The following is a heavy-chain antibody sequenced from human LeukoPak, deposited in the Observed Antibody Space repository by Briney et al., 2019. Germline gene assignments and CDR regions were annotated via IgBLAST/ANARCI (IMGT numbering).Heavy chain of an antibody. V-gene: IGHV3-48*03. Sequence: GGSLRLSCAASGFTFSTYEMNWVRQAPGKGLEWVSYVSSSGSNLYVADSVKGRFTISRDNAKNSLYLQMNSLRAEDTAVYYCARAPYCTVGSCYFDYWGQGTLVTVSS. D-gene: IGHD2-8*02. CDR1: GFTFSTYE. CDR2: VSSSGSNL. J-gene: IGHJ4*02. CDR3: ARAPYCTVGSCYFDY.